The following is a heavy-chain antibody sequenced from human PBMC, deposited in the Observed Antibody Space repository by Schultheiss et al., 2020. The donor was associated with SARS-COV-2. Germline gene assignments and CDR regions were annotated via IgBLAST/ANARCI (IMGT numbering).Heavy chain of an antibody. CDR1: GYTFTHYY. CDR3: ARSGAPGGVMYY. V-gene: IGHV1-46*01. D-gene: IGHD3-16*01. CDR2: INPYGGVT. Sequence: ASVKVSCKASGYTFTHYYIHWVRQAPGQGLEWMGIINPYGGVTKYAQKFQGRVTMTRDTSTSTVYMELSSLRSEDTAVYYCARSGAPGGVMYYWGQGTLVTVSS. J-gene: IGHJ4*02.